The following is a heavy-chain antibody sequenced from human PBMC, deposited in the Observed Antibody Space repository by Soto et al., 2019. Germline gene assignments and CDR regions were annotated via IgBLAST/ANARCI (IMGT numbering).Heavy chain of an antibody. V-gene: IGHV1-58*01. D-gene: IGHD3-22*01. J-gene: IGHJ6*02. CDR2: IVVGSGNT. Sequence: QMQLVQSGPEVKKPGTSVKVSCKASGFTFTSSAVPWVRPARGQRLEWIGWIVVGSGNTNYAQKFQERVTITRDLSTSTAYMELSSLRSEDTAVYYCASPESGYLYYDYWLDVYGQGATVTVSS. CDR3: ASPESGYLYYDYWLDV. CDR1: GFTFTSSA.